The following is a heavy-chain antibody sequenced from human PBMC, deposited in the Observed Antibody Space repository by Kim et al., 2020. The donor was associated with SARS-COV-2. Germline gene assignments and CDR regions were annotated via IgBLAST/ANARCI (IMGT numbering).Heavy chain of an antibody. J-gene: IGHJ5*02. V-gene: IGHV5-51*01. CDR2: IYPGDSDT. Sequence: GESLKISCKGSGYIFTSYWIGWVRHMPGKGLEWMGIIYPGDSDTRYSPSFEGQVTFSADKSISTAYLQWSSLKASDTAIYYCTRHGDLATDPVDPWGQGTLVTISS. CDR3: TRHGDLATDPVDP. CDR1: GYIFTSYW. D-gene: IGHD6-13*01.